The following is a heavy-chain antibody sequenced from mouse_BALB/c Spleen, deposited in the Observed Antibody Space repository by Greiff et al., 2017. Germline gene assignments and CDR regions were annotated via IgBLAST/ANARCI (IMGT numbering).Heavy chain of an antibody. CDR3: TRRKGIYYYGSRYFDV. V-gene: IGHV1-15*01. Sequence: VQLQQSGAELVRPGASVTLSCKASGYTFTDYEMHWVKQTPVHGLEWIGAIDPETGGTAYNQKFKGKATLTADKSSSTAYMALRSLTSEDSAVYYCTRRKGIYYYGSRYFDVWGAGTTVTVSS. J-gene: IGHJ1*01. CDR1: GYTFTDYE. CDR2: IDPETGGT. D-gene: IGHD1-1*01.